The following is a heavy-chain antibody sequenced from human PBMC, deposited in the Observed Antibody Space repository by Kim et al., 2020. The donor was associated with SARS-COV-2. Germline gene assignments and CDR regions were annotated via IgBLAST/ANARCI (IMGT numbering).Heavy chain of an antibody. V-gene: IGHV4-4*07. D-gene: IGHD6-19*01. CDR3: AIIRYSSGWSRRHMGSDY. CDR1: GGSISSYY. Sequence: SETLSLTCTVSGGSISSYYWSWIRQPAGKGLEWIGRIYTSGSTNYNPSLKSRVTMSVDTSKNQFSLKLSSVTAADTAVYYCAIIRYSSGWSRRHMGSDYWGQGTLVTVSS. J-gene: IGHJ4*02. CDR2: IYTSGST.